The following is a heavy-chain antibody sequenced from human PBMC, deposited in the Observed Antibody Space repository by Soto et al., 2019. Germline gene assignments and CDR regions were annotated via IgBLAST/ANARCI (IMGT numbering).Heavy chain of an antibody. Sequence: SETLSLTCTVSGGSISSGGYYWSWIRQHPGKGLEWIGYIYYSGSTYYSPSLKSRVTISADMSRNQFSLKLSSVTAADTAVYYCARQNYYDSSCYNYWGQGTLFTVSS. D-gene: IGHD3-22*01. V-gene: IGHV4-39*01. CDR1: GGSISSGGYY. J-gene: IGHJ4*02. CDR2: IYYSGST. CDR3: ARQNYYDSSCYNY.